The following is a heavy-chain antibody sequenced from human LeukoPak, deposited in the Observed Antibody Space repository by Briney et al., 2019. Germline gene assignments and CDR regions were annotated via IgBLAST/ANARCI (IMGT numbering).Heavy chain of an antibody. CDR3: AKDTEGYTYGYYFYGMDV. J-gene: IGHJ6*02. D-gene: IGHD5-18*01. CDR2: ISGDSGST. CDR1: GFTFDDYA. Sequence: GGSLRLSCAASGFTFDDYAMHWVRQAPGKGLEWVSLISGDSGSTYYADSVEGRFTISRDNSKNSLYLQMNSLRNDDTALYYCAKDTEGYTYGYYFYGMDVWGQGTTVSVSS. V-gene: IGHV3-43*02.